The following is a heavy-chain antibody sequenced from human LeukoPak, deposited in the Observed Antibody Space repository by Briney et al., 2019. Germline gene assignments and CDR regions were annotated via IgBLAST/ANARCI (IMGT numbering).Heavy chain of an antibody. CDR2: IYYSGST. J-gene: IGHJ4*02. Sequence: SETLSLTCTVSGGSISSSSYYWGWIRQPPGKGLEWIGSIYYSGSTYYNPSLKSRVTISVDTSKNQFSLKLSSVTAADTAVYYCARDISPFRVWGSYRRSNYFDYWGQGTLVTVSS. V-gene: IGHV4-39*07. CDR3: ARDISPFRVWGSYRRSNYFDY. D-gene: IGHD3-16*02. CDR1: GGSISSSSYY.